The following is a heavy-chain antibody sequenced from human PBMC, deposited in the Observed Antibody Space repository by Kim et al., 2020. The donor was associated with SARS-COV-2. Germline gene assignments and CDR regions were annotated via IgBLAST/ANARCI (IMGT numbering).Heavy chain of an antibody. CDR2: IYSGGSST. CDR3: AILPIAAAGSAFDI. CDR1: GFTFSSYA. V-gene: IGHV3-23*03. Sequence: GGSLRLSCAASGFTFSSYAMSWVRQAPGKGLEWVSVIYSGGSSTYYADSVKGRFTISRDNSKNTLYLQMNSLRAEDTAVYYCAILPIAAAGSAFDIWGQGTMVTVSS. J-gene: IGHJ3*02. D-gene: IGHD6-13*01.